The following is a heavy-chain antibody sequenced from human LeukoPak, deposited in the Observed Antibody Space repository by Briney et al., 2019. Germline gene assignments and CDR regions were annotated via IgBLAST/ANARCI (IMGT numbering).Heavy chain of an antibody. CDR1: GFTFSDYY. CDR3: AKRLGELPVIVDDAFDI. CDR2: ISSSGNTI. D-gene: IGHD3-16*01. J-gene: IGHJ3*02. V-gene: IGHV3-11*04. Sequence: GGSLRLSCAASGFTFSDYYMSWIRQAPGKGLEWVSYISSSGNTIYYADSVKGRFTISRDNAKNSLYLQMNSLRAEDTAVYYCAKRLGELPVIVDDAFDIWGQGTMVTVSS.